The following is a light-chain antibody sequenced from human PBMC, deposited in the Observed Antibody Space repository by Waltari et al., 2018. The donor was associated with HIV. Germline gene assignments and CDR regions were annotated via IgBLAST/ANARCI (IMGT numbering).Light chain of an antibody. CDR3: QLYYDGAWV. CDR1: TGAVTSAYY. Sequence: QTVVTQEPSLTVSPGGIVTLTCASSTGAVTSAYYPNWFRLKPGQAPRALIYSTNYKHSWTPVRFSGSLLGGKAALTLSGVQPEDEAEYYCQLYYDGAWVFGGGTKLTVL. V-gene: IGLV7-43*01. CDR2: STN. J-gene: IGLJ3*02.